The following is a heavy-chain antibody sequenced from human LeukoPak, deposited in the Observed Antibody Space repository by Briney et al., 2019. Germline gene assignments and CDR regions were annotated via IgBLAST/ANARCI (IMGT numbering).Heavy chain of an antibody. D-gene: IGHD6-25*01. Sequence: ASVKVSCKASGYTFTGYYMHWVRQAPGQGLEWMGWINPNSGGTNYAQKFQGRVTMTRDTSISTAYMELSRLRSDDTAVYYCARGMAAGGVGAFDIWGQGTMVTVSS. CDR2: INPNSGGT. V-gene: IGHV1-2*02. CDR3: ARGMAAGGVGAFDI. CDR1: GYTFTGYY. J-gene: IGHJ3*02.